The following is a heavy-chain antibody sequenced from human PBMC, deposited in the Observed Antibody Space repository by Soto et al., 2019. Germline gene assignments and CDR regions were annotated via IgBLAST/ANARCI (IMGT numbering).Heavy chain of an antibody. D-gene: IGHD2-8*02. V-gene: IGHV3-74*01. CDR1: GFTFSKYW. CDR3: AREYWPYDHDY. Sequence: EVQLVESGGGLVQPGGSLRISCAASGFTFSKYWMHWVRQAPGKGLVWVSRINGDGRSTNYADYVKGRFTISRDNAKNTVYLQMLRLRADDTAVYYCAREYWPYDHDYWGQGTLVTVSS. J-gene: IGHJ4*02. CDR2: INGDGRST.